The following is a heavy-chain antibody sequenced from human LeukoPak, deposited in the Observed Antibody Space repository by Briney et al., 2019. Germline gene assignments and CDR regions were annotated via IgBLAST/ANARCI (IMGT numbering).Heavy chain of an antibody. CDR3: ARCPLLYDISGYANYYYYYMDV. CDR2: IYDSGST. J-gene: IGHJ6*03. Sequence: SETLSLTCTDSGGSISSYYWSWIRQPPGKGLEWIGYIYDSGSTNYNPSLKRRVTISVDTSKNHFSLKLSSVTAADTAVYYCARCPLLYDISGYANYYYYYMDVWGKGTTVTVSS. D-gene: IGHD3-22*01. CDR1: GGSISSYY. V-gene: IGHV4-59*01.